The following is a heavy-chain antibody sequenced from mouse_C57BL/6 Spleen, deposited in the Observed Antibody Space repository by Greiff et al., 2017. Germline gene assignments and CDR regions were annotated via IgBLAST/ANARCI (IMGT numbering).Heavy chain of an antibody. CDR3: ATAWNYYGSSHWYFDV. CDR2: ILPGSGST. V-gene: IGHV1-9*01. J-gene: IGHJ1*03. D-gene: IGHD1-1*01. CDR1: GYTFTGYW. Sequence: QVQLQQSGAELMKPGASVKLSCKASGYTFTGYWMEWVKQRPGHGLEWIGAILPGSGSTNYNEKFKGKATFTADTSSNTAYMQLSSLTTEDSAIYYGATAWNYYGSSHWYFDVWGTGTTVTVSS.